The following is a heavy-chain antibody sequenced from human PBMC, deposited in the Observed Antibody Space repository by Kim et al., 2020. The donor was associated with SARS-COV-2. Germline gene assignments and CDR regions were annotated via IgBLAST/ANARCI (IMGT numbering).Heavy chain of an antibody. V-gene: IGHV3-30*18. CDR1: GFNFTNYG. J-gene: IGHJ4*02. D-gene: IGHD2-15*01. Sequence: GGSLRLSCVASGFNFTNYGMHWVRQAPGKGLEWVGILSYEGRNTYYAASVKGRFTISRDNSKNTLYLQMNSLRTEDTARYFCVKEAAFTTVVVDYYFDYWGQGTLVTVSS. CDR3: VKEAAFTTVVVDYYFDY. CDR2: LSYEGRNT.